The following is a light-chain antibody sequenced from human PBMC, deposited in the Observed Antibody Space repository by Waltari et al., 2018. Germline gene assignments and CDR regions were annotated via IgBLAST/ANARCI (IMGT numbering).Light chain of an antibody. CDR2: DAS. CDR3: QHYSGWPNA. J-gene: IGKJ2*01. CDR1: QSVETR. V-gene: IGKV3-15*01. Sequence: EIVMTQSPVTLSVSPGERVTLSCRASQSVETRLAWYQQRPGQAPRLLIYDASIRTTDVPARFSARGSGTDFSLTISSLRSEDSAVYFCQHYSGWPNAFGQGTKLQIK.